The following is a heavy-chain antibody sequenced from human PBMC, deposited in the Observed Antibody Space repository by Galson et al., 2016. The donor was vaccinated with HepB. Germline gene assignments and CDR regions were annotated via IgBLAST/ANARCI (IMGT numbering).Heavy chain of an antibody. CDR1: GFTFSAYG. J-gene: IGHJ6*02. V-gene: IGHV3-33*01. CDR3: ARDFPGYNYGMDV. CDR2: IWHDGSNQ. Sequence: SLRLSCAGSGFTFSAYGIQWVRQPPGKGLEWVAVIWHDGSNQYYADSVKGRFTISRDSSKNTVYLQMNSLRGEDTAVYHCARDFPGYNYGMDVWGQGTTVIVSS.